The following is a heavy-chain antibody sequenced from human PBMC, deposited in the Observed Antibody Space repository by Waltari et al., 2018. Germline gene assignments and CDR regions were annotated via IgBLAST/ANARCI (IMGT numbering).Heavy chain of an antibody. D-gene: IGHD6-6*01. V-gene: IGHV3-7*05. CDR2: INPEGSGK. CDR1: GLTFSTYW. CDR3: AKSGNLAARPHFDF. Sequence: EVHLVESGGALVQPGGSLRLSCAASGLTFSTYWMNWVRQAPGKGLEWVANINPEGSGKRYVDSVKGRFTMSRDNAKNSVYLQMNSLRSEDTALYYCAKSGNLAARPHFDFWGQGTRVTVSS. J-gene: IGHJ4*02.